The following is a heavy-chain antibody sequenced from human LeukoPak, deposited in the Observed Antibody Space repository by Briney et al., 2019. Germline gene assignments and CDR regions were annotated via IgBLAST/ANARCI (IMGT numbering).Heavy chain of an antibody. Sequence: GGSLRLSCAASGFSFSRYWMHWVRQAPGKGLVWVSRINSDGSSIDYADSVKGRFSISRDSAKNTLYLQMNSLRAEDTAVYYCAGENVYPFDYWGQGTLVTVSS. CDR3: AGENVYPFDY. J-gene: IGHJ4*02. CDR2: INSDGSSI. D-gene: IGHD2-8*01. CDR1: GFSFSRYW. V-gene: IGHV3-74*01.